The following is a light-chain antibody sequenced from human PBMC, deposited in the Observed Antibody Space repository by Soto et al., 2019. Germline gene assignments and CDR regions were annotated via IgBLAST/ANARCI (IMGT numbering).Light chain of an antibody. CDR2: AAS. J-gene: IGKJ4*01. CDR3: QQSYSTPLT. CDR1: QSISSY. V-gene: IGKV1-39*01. Sequence: DIQMTQSPSYMSASVGDRVTITSRASQSISSYLNWYQQKPGKAPKLLIYAASSLQSGVPSRFSGSGSGTDFTPTISSLQPEDFATYYCQQSYSTPLTFGGGTKVDIK.